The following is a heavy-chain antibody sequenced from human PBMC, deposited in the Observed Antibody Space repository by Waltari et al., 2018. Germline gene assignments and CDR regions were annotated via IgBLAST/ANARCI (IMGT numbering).Heavy chain of an antibody. CDR3: ARVRGAPNDY. Sequence: QVQLQQWGAGLLKPSETLSLTCAVYGGSFSGYSSRWIRQPPGKGLEWIGEINHSGSTNYNPSLKSRVTISVDTSKNQFSLKLSSVTAADTAVYYCARVRGAPNDYWGQGTLVTVSS. CDR1: GGSFSGYS. D-gene: IGHD3-10*01. J-gene: IGHJ4*02. V-gene: IGHV4-34*01. CDR2: INHSGST.